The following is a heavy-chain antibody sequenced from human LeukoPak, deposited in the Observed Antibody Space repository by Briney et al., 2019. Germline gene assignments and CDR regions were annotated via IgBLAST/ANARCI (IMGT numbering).Heavy chain of an antibody. CDR1: GFTFSTYS. Sequence: SGGSLRLSCAASGFTFSTYSMNWVRQAPGKGLEWVSSIATSSDYIYYAGSLKGRFTISRDNAKNSLYLHMNSLRPDDTAVYYCARVDGGMYDSSGYFDYWGQGTLVTVSS. V-gene: IGHV3-21*06. D-gene: IGHD3-22*01. J-gene: IGHJ4*02. CDR3: ARVDGGMYDSSGYFDY. CDR2: IATSSDYI.